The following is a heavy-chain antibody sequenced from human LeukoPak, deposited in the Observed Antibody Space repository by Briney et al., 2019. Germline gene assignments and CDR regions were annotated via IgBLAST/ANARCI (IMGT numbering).Heavy chain of an antibody. J-gene: IGHJ4*02. CDR3: ARGLGYSGYEYDY. V-gene: IGHV4-34*01. CDR1: GGSFSGYY. CDR2: INHSGST. D-gene: IGHD5-12*01. Sequence: SETLSLTCAVYGGSFSGYYWSWIRQPPGKGLGWIGEINHSGSTNYNPSLKSRVTISVDTSKNQFSLKLSSVTAADTAVYYCARGLGYSGYEYDYWGQGTLVIVSS.